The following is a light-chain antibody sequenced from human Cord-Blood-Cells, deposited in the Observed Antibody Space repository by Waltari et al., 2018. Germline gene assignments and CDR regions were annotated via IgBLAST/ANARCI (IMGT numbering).Light chain of an antibody. CDR2: EGS. Sequence: QSALTQPASVSGSPGHSITLSCTGTSRDVGCFNLVSWYQQHPGKAPKLMIYEGSKRPSGVSNRFSGSKSGNTASLTISGLQAEDEADYYCCSYAGSSTWVFGGGTKLTVL. CDR3: CSYAGSSTWV. J-gene: IGLJ3*02. CDR1: SRDVGCFNL. V-gene: IGLV2-23*01.